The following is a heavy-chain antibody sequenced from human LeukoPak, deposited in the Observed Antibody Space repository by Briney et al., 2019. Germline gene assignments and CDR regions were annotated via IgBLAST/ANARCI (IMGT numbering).Heavy chain of an antibody. CDR3: ARSGYYWTRFDY. CDR1: GGSFSGYY. Sequence: PSETLSLTCTVYGGSFSGYYWSWIRQPPGKVLEWIGEINHSGSTNYNPSLKSRVTISVDTSKNQFSLKLSSVTAADTAVYYCARSGYYWTRFDYWGQGNLVPVSS. J-gene: IGHJ4*02. V-gene: IGHV4-34*01. D-gene: IGHD3-22*01. CDR2: INHSGST.